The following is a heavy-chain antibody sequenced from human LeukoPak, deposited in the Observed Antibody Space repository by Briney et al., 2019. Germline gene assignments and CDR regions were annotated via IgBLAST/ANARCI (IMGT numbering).Heavy chain of an antibody. Sequence: SETLSLTCTVSGGSISTYYWNWIRQPPGKGLEWIGYVYYTGSTLYNPSLESRVTISVDTSKNQFSLKLSSVTAADTAVYYCARVICSGGSCSRFDPWGQGTLVTVSS. J-gene: IGHJ5*02. V-gene: IGHV4-59*12. CDR3: ARVICSGGSCSRFDP. D-gene: IGHD2-15*01. CDR2: VYYTGST. CDR1: GGSISTYY.